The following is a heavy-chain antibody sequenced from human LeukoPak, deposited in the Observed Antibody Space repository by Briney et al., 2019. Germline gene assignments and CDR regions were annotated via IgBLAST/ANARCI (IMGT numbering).Heavy chain of an antibody. D-gene: IGHD2-2*03. CDR1: GFTFRSYG. CDR3: AKDLLRTVMDISAAGYYLDS. J-gene: IGHJ4*02. Sequence: GGSLRLSCAASGFTFRSYGMSWVRQAPGKGLEWVSTISGSATSTNYADSVKGRLTISRDNSKNTLYLQMNSLRAEDTAVYYCAKDLLRTVMDISAAGYYLDSWGQGILVTVSS. V-gene: IGHV3-23*01. CDR2: ISGSATST.